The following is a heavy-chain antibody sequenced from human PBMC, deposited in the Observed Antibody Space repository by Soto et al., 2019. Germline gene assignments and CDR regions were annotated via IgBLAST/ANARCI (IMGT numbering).Heavy chain of an antibody. D-gene: IGHD3-10*01. Sequence: ASVKVSCKASGDTFTTYDINWVRQATGHGLEWMGWINPNSGNIGYAQRFQGRVTMTRDTAIRTAYMEVSSLRSDDTAVYYCARGRASGSYYLLGYWGQGTLVTVSS. CDR1: GDTFTTYD. V-gene: IGHV1-8*01. J-gene: IGHJ4*02. CDR3: ARGRASGSYYLLGY. CDR2: INPNSGNI.